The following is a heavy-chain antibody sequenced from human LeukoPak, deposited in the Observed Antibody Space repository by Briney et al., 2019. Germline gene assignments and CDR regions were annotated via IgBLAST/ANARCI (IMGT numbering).Heavy chain of an antibody. CDR2: ISTSGNTK. CDR1: RFTFSSYE. CDR3: ARDRFYGSGSYQDAGGCFDY. J-gene: IGHJ4*02. D-gene: IGHD3-10*01. Sequence: PGGSLRLSCAASRFTFSSYEMNWVRQAPGKGLEWVSYISTSGNTKYYADSVKGRFTISRDNAKNSLYLQLNSLRDEDTALYYCARDRFYGSGSYQDAGGCFDYWGQGTLVTVSS. V-gene: IGHV3-48*03.